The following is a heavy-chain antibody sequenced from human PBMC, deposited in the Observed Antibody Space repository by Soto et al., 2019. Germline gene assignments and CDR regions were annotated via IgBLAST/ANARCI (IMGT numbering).Heavy chain of an antibody. D-gene: IGHD6-19*01. J-gene: IGHJ4*02. CDR3: ARDQRLDSYSSPLYLYFDS. V-gene: IGHV4-4*07. Sequence: PLDTLSLTCTVSGVSMSSNDWSWIRQSAGKGLEWIGRIYTSGTTNYNPSIKSRVTMSVDTSKNRFSLKLTSVTAADTAVYYCARDQRLDSYSSPLYLYFDSWGQGSMVNAPQ. CDR2: IYTSGTT. CDR1: GVSMSSND.